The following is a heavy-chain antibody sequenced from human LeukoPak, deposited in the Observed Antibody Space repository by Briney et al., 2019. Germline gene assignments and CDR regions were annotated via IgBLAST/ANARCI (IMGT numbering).Heavy chain of an antibody. J-gene: IGHJ5*02. CDR3: ARDPSIVVVPAAPNWFDP. CDR1: GYTFTGYY. D-gene: IGHD2-2*01. CDR2: INPNSGGT. V-gene: IGHV1-2*02. Sequence: ASVKVSCKASGYTFTGYYMHCVRQAPGQGLEWMGWINPNSGGTNYAQKFQGRVTMTRDTSISTAYMELSRLRSDDTAVYYCARDPSIVVVPAAPNWFDPWGQGTLVTVSS.